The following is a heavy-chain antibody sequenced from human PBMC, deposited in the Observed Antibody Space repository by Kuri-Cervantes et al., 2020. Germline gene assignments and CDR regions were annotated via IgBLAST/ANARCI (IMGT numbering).Heavy chain of an antibody. J-gene: IGHJ6*02. V-gene: IGHV3-9*01. CDR1: GFTFADYA. CDR2: ISWNSGSI. D-gene: IGHD3-22*01. Sequence: GGSLRLSCAASGFTFADYAMHWVRHAPGKGLEWVSGISWNSGSIGYADSVKGRFTISRDNAKNSLYLQMNSLRAEDTALYYCAEDISTYYYDSSGYGWNGMDVWGQGTTVTVSS. CDR3: AEDISTYYYDSSGYGWNGMDV.